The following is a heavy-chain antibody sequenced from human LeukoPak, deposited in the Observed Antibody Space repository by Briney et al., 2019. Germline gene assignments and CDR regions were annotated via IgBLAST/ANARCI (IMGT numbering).Heavy chain of an antibody. J-gene: IGHJ4*02. CDR2: INAGNGNT. CDR3: ARTPIVVVTAIPEGYDY. V-gene: IGHV1-3*01. CDR1: GGTFTSYA. Sequence: ASVKVSCKASGGTFTSYAMHWVRQAPGQRLEWMGWINAGNGNTKYSQKFQGRVTITRDTSASTAYMELSSLRSEDTAVYYCARTPIVVVTAIPEGYDYWGQGTLVTVSS. D-gene: IGHD2-21*02.